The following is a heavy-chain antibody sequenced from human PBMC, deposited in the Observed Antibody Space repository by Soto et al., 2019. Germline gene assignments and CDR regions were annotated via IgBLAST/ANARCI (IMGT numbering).Heavy chain of an antibody. Sequence: EVQLVESGGGLVKPGGSLRLSCAASGFTFSSYSMNWVRQAPGRGLEWVSSISSSTSYIYYADSVKGRFTISRDNAKNSLCLQMNSLRAEDTAVYYCARAQGSGYPGDGAFDIWGQGTMVTVSS. D-gene: IGHD5-12*01. CDR1: GFTFSSYS. CDR3: ARAQGSGYPGDGAFDI. CDR2: ISSSTSYI. J-gene: IGHJ3*02. V-gene: IGHV3-21*01.